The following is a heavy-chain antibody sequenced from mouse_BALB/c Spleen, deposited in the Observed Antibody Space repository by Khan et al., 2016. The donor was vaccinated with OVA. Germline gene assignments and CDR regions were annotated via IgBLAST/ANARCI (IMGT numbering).Heavy chain of an antibody. J-gene: IGHJ3*01. CDR1: GYTFTDYY. D-gene: IGHD4-1*01. CDR3: ARSGTGCFLY. V-gene: IGHV1-77*01. Sequence: QVQLQQPGAELARPGASVKLSCKASGYTFTDYYINWVRQRTGQGLEWIGDIYPGIGNTYYNEKFKGKATLTADTSSSTAYMQLSSLTSEDSAVYFCARSGTGCFLYWGQGTLVTVSA. CDR2: IYPGIGNT.